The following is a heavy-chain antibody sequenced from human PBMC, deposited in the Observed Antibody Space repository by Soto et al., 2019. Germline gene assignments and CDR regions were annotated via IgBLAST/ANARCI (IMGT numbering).Heavy chain of an antibody. CDR1: GFTFSDYY. Sequence: GGSLRLSCAASGFTFSDYYMSWIRQAPGKGLEWVSYISSSSSYTNYADSVKGRFTISRDNAKNSLYLQMNSLRAEDTAVYYCAKVEQAYYQDSSGSLYPFDYWGQGTLVTVSS. CDR2: ISSSSSYT. CDR3: AKVEQAYYQDSSGSLYPFDY. V-gene: IGHV3-11*06. J-gene: IGHJ4*02. D-gene: IGHD3-22*01.